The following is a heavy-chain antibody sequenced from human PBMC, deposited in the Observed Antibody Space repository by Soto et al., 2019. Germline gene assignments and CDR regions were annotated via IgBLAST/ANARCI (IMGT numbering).Heavy chain of an antibody. CDR3: ARPGYCSGGSCDDNWFDP. V-gene: IGHV1-46*01. CDR1: GYSFTTYH. Sequence: NVSCKAAGYSFTTYHMHWVRQAPGQGLEWMGIINPSGGNTRYAQRFQGRVTMTRDTSTSTVYMELSSLRSEDTAVYYCARPGYCSGGSCDDNWFDPWGQGTLVTVSS. J-gene: IGHJ5*02. D-gene: IGHD2-15*01. CDR2: INPSGGNT.